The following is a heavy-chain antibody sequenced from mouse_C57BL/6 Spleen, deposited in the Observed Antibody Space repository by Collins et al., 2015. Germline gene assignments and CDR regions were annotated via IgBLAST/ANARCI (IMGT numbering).Heavy chain of an antibody. CDR3: ARGGYSGNYGAMDY. Sequence: QVQLQQPGTELVKPGASVKLSCKASGYTFTSYWMHWVKQRPGQGLEWIGNIDPNNGGTNYNEKFKNKATLTVDKSSSTAYMQLSSLTSEDSAVYFCARGGYSGNYGAMDYWSQGTSVTVSS. J-gene: IGHJ4*01. V-gene: IGHV1-53*01. D-gene: IGHD2-1*01. CDR2: IDPNNGGT. CDR1: GYTFTSYW.